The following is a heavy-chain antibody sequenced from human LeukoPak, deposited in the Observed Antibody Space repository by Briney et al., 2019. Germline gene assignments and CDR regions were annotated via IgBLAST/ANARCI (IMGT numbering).Heavy chain of an antibody. CDR2: IYYSGST. CDR3: ARHGIVVVPAGRFNWFDP. Sequence: SETLSLTCTVSGGSISSSSYYWGWIRQPPGKGLEWIGSIYYSGSTYYNPSLKSRVTISVDTSKNQFSLKLSSVTAADTAVYYCARHGIVVVPAGRFNWFDPWGQGTLVTVSS. D-gene: IGHD2-2*01. V-gene: IGHV4-39*01. J-gene: IGHJ5*02. CDR1: GGSISSSSYY.